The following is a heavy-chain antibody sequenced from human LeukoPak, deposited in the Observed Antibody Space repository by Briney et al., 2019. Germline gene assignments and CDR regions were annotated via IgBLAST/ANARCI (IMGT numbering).Heavy chain of an antibody. CDR2: IYSSGST. CDR1: GASISSGDYH. V-gene: IGHV4-30-4*08. CDR3: ATRFSGRPFDP. D-gene: IGHD1-26*01. J-gene: IGHJ5*02. Sequence: PSHTLSLICTVSGASISSGDYHWTWIRPPPGKGLEWIGYIYSSGSTYYNPSLKSRVSISVDTSKNHFSLQLTSVTAADTAVYYCATRFSGRPFDPWGQGTLVTVSS.